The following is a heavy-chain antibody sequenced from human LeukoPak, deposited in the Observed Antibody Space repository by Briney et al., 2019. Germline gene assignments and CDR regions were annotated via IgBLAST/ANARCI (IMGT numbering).Heavy chain of an antibody. CDR2: IKDDGSEK. CDR3: ARRGITISGVLVYHYSGLDV. V-gene: IGHV3-7*02. J-gene: IGHJ6*02. CDR1: GFTFSSHW. D-gene: IGHD3-3*01. Sequence: PGGSLRLSCAGSGFTFSSHWMNWVRQAPGKGLEWVASIKDDGSEKHFPDSVNGRFAISRDNAKNSLYLQMSSLRAEDTAVYYCARRGITISGVLVYHYSGLDVWGQGTTVTVSS.